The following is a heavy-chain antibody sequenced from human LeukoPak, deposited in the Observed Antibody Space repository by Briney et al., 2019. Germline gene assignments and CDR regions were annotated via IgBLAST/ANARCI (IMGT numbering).Heavy chain of an antibody. CDR2: IYSGGST. D-gene: IGHD3-10*01. CDR3: ASLYYGSGSFS. Sequence: GGSLRLSCAASGFTVSSNYMSWVRQAPGKGLKWVSVIYSGGSTYYADSVKGRFTISRDNSKNTLYLQMNSLRAEDTAVYYCASLYYGSGSFSWGQGTLVTVSS. V-gene: IGHV3-53*01. J-gene: IGHJ4*02. CDR1: GFTVSSNY.